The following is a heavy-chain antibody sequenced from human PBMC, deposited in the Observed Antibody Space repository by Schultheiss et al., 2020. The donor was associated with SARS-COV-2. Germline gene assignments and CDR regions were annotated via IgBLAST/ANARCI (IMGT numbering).Heavy chain of an antibody. CDR2: IWYDGSNK. J-gene: IGHJ6*02. CDR3: ARDVLLWFGELRKNHYGMDV. V-gene: IGHV3-33*01. Sequence: GGSLRLSCAASGFTFSSYGMHWVRQAPGKGLEWVAVIWYDGSNKYYADSVKGRFTISRDNSKNTLYLQMSSLRAEDTAVYYCARDVLLWFGELRKNHYGMDVWGQGTTVTVSS. D-gene: IGHD3-10*01. CDR1: GFTFSSYG.